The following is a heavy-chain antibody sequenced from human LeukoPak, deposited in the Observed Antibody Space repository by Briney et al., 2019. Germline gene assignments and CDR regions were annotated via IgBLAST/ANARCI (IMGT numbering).Heavy chain of an antibody. Sequence: SETLSLTCTVSGGSISTSYWNWIRQPPGKGLEWIGNIYYSGSTNYNPSLKSRVTISIDTSRQQFSLKLSSVTAADTAVYYCARLGSTFDIWGQGTMATVSS. CDR2: IYYSGST. CDR3: ARLGSTFDI. J-gene: IGHJ3*02. V-gene: IGHV4-59*08. CDR1: GGSISTSY. D-gene: IGHD2-2*01.